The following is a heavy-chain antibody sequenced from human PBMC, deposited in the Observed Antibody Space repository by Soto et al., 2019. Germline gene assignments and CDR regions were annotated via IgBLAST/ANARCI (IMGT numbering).Heavy chain of an antibody. J-gene: IGHJ4*02. CDR2: ILHDGNNK. CDR1: GFTFNNDI. Sequence: QVQLVESGGGVVQPGRSLRLSCAASGFTFNNDIMHWVRQAPGKGLEWVAMILHDGNNKYYADTVKGGYTITRDNSKSTLYLQMNSLRTEDTAIYYCARDDEDGSYCDLGYWGQGTLVTVSS. D-gene: IGHD3-10*01. CDR3: ARDDEDGSYCDLGY. V-gene: IGHV3-30-3*01.